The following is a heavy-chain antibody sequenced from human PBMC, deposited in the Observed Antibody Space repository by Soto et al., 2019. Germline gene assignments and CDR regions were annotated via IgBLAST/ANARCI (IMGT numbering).Heavy chain of an antibody. D-gene: IGHD3-10*01. Sequence: GEALKISCKGSGYSFTSYWIAWVRQVPGKGLELMGVIYPGDSDTRYSPSFQGQVTISADKSISTAYLQWSSLKASDTAMYYCATYYYGSGSAPYYYYGMDVWGQGTTVTVSS. CDR3: ATYYYGSGSAPYYYYGMDV. J-gene: IGHJ6*02. CDR2: IYPGDSDT. CDR1: GYSFTSYW. V-gene: IGHV5-51*01.